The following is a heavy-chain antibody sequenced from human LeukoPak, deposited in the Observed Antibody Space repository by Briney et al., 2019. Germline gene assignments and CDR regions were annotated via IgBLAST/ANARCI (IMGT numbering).Heavy chain of an antibody. J-gene: IGHJ4*02. D-gene: IGHD2-15*01. V-gene: IGHV4-59*01. CDR3: ASGALRGWLPRYCSGGSCYALGY. CDR2: IYYSGST. Sequence: SETLSLTCTVSGGSISSYYWSWIRQPPGKGLEWIGYIYYSGSTNYNPSLKSRVTISVDTSKNQFSLKLSSVTAADTAVYYCASGALRGWLPRYCSGGSCYALGYWGQGTLVTVPS. CDR1: GGSISSYY.